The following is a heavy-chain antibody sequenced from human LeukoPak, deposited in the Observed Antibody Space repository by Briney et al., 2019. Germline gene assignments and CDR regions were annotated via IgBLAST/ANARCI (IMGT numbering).Heavy chain of an antibody. J-gene: IGHJ4*02. Sequence: SETLSLXCTVSGGSTSSYYWSWIRQPPGKGLESIGYIYYSGSTNYNPSLKSRVTISVDTSKNQFSLKLSSVTAADTAVYYCARRYGDYVYFDYWGQGTLVTVSS. CDR3: ARRYGDYVYFDY. CDR2: IYYSGST. CDR1: GGSTSSYY. V-gene: IGHV4-59*01. D-gene: IGHD4-17*01.